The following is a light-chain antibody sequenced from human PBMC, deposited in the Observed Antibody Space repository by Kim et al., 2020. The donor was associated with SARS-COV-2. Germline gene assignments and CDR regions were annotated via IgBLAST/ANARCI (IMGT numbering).Light chain of an antibody. J-gene: IGKJ5*01. CDR1: QSVLSSTNNKNY. V-gene: IGKV4-1*01. Sequence: DIVMTQSPDSLAVSLGERATINCKSSQSVLSSTNNKNYLGWFQQKPGHPPKLLISWASTRESGVPDRFSGSGSGTDFTLTISSLQSEDVAVYYCQQYYGPPVTFGQGTRLEIK. CDR3: QQYYGPPVT. CDR2: WAS.